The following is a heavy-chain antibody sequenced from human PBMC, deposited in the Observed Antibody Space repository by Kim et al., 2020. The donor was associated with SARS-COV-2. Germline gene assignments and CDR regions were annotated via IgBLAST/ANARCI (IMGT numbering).Heavy chain of an antibody. V-gene: IGHV4-39*01. CDR3: ARHFLDYHGMDV. Sequence: YNPSLTSRVTISVDTSKNQFSLKLSPVTAADTAVYYCARHFLDYHGMDVWGQGTTVTVSS. D-gene: IGHD3-3*01. J-gene: IGHJ6*02.